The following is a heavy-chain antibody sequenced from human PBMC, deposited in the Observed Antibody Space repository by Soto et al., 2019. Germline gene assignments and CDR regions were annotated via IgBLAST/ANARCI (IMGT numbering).Heavy chain of an antibody. CDR3: ARDVCSSTSCDLDY. CDR1: GYTFTSYG. J-gene: IGHJ4*02. D-gene: IGHD2-2*01. V-gene: IGHV1-18*01. Sequence: ASVKVSCTASGYTFTSYGISWVRQAPGQGLEWMGWISAYNGNTNYAQKLQGRVTMTTDTSTSTAYMELRSLRSDDTAVYYCARDVCSSTSCDLDYWGQGTLVTVSS. CDR2: ISAYNGNT.